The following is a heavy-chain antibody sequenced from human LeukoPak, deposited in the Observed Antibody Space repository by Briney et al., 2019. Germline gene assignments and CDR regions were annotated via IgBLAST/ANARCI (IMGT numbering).Heavy chain of an antibody. CDR2: ISSSSSYI. V-gene: IGHV3-21*01. D-gene: IGHD2-2*01. J-gene: IGHJ4*02. Sequence: PGGSLRLSCAASGFTFSSYTMNWVRQAPGKGLEWVSSISSSSSYIYYADSVKGRFTISRDNAKNSLYLQMNSLRAEDTAVYYCAKDRDCSSTSCYQSPWLVQANWGQGTLVTVSS. CDR1: GFTFSSYT. CDR3: AKDRDCSSTSCYQSPWLVQAN.